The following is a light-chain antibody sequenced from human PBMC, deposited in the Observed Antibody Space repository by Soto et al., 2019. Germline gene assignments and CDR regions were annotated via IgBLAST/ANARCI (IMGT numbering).Light chain of an antibody. CDR2: DVT. CDR3: SSYTSSSTYV. V-gene: IGLV2-14*01. CDR1: SSDVGRYNY. Sequence: QSALTQPASVSGSPGQSITISCTGTSSDVGRYNYVSWYQQHPGKAPKLLIYDVTYRPSGVSNRFSGSKSGNTASLTISGLLAEDEADYYCSSYTSSSTYVVGSGTKLTVL. J-gene: IGLJ1*01.